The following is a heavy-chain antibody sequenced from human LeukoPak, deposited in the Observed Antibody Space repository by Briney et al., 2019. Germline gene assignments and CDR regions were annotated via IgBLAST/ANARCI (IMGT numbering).Heavy chain of an antibody. J-gene: IGHJ4*02. CDR1: GFTFSSYE. D-gene: IGHD1-1*01. V-gene: IGHV3-73*01. Sequence: GGSLRLSCAASGFTFSSYEMNWVRQASGKGLEGVGRIRSKANSYATVYAASVKGRFTISRDDSKNTAYLQMNSLKTEDTAVYYCTSGLSVRRSNNTPVDYWGQGTLVTVSS. CDR2: IRSKANSYAT. CDR3: TSGLSVRRSNNTPVDY.